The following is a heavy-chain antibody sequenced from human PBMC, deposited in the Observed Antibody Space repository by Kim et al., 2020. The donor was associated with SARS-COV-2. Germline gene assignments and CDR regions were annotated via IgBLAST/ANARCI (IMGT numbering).Heavy chain of an antibody. CDR3: AGYARSPGFCSGGICYWDY. CDR2: IYYSGST. V-gene: IGHV4-59*13. Sequence: SETLSLTCTVSGGSISTYYWSWIRQPPGKGLEWIGYIYYSGSTKYKPSLKSRVTISVDTSKNQFSLKLSTMTATDTAVYYCAGYARSPGFCSGGICYWDYWGQGTRVTVSS. CDR1: GGSISTYY. D-gene: IGHD2-15*01. J-gene: IGHJ4*02.